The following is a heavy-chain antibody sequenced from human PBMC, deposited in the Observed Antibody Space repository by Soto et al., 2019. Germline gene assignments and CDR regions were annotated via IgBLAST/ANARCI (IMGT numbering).Heavy chain of an antibody. Sequence: QVQLQQSGAGLLKPSETLSLNCTVSGGSFRGYYWGWVRQPPGKGLEWIGEINHSWTSNYRPSLKSRVTISVATSKNQFSLTVNSVTPADTAVYYCARGEITLLGGMDVWGQGTTVTVSS. CDR3: ARGEITLLGGMDV. CDR2: INHSWTS. D-gene: IGHD3-10*01. J-gene: IGHJ6*02. CDR1: GGSFRGYY. V-gene: IGHV4-34*02.